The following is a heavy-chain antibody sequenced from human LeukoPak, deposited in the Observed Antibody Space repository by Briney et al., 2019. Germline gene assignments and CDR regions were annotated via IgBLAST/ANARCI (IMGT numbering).Heavy chain of an antibody. CDR3: AKVWQGGGTYYTGGGLDS. Sequence: GGSLRLSCAASGFTFSSYSMNWVRQAPGKGLEWVSSISSSSSYIYYADSVRGRFTISRDNSKNTLYLQMNSLRDEDTAVYYCAKVWQGGGTYYTGGGLDSWGQGTLVSVSS. CDR1: GFTFSSYS. D-gene: IGHD1-26*01. J-gene: IGHJ4*02. CDR2: ISSSSSYI. V-gene: IGHV3-21*04.